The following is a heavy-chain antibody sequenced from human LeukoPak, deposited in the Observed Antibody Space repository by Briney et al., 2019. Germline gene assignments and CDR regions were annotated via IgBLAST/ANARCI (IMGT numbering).Heavy chain of an antibody. V-gene: IGHV4-59*01. CDR3: ARENPSGYYNRPIDY. CDR2: IYYSGST. J-gene: IGHJ4*02. Sequence: SETLSLTCTVSGDSISSYYWSWIRQPPGKGPEWIGYIYYSGSTKYNPSLKSRVTMSVDTSKNQFSLKLSSVTAADTAIYYCARENPSGYYNRPIDYWGQGTLVTVSS. D-gene: IGHD3-22*01. CDR1: GDSISSYY.